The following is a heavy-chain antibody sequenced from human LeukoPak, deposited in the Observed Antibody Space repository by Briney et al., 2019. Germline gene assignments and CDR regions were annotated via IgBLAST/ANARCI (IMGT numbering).Heavy chain of an antibody. CDR3: AKGGVVGTRYYFDS. Sequence: GGSLRLSCAASGFSFSYYWMSWVRQAPGKGLEWVANTKEDGSGSSYVDSVKGRFTIPRDNAKNSLYLQMNSLRAEDTAVYYCAKGGVVGTRYYFDSWGQGTLVTVSS. V-gene: IGHV3-7*01. CDR1: GFSFSYYW. J-gene: IGHJ4*02. CDR2: TKEDGSGS. D-gene: IGHD2-15*01.